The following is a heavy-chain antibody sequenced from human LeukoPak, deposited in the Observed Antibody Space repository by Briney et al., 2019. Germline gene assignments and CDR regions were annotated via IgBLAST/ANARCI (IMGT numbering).Heavy chain of an antibody. Sequence: GSLRLSCAASGFTFSSYAMSWVRQPPGKGLEWIGSIYYSGSTYYNPSLKSRVTISVDTSKNQFSLKLSSVTAADTAVYYCARQLRGAFDIWGQGTMVTVSS. J-gene: IGHJ3*02. D-gene: IGHD4-17*01. V-gene: IGHV4-39*01. CDR1: GFTFSSYA. CDR3: ARQLRGAFDI. CDR2: IYYSGST.